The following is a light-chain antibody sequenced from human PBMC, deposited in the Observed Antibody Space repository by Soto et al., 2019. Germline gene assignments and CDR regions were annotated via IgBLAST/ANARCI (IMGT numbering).Light chain of an antibody. Sequence: EIEMTQSPSTLSVSPGERATLSCRASQSIGTYLAWYQQKPGKAPRLLIYDASNRATGIPARFSGGGSGTEFTLTISSLQPDDFATYYCQHYNSYSEAFGQGTKVDIK. CDR2: DAS. J-gene: IGKJ1*01. CDR3: QHYNSYSEA. CDR1: QSIGTY. V-gene: IGKV3D-15*01.